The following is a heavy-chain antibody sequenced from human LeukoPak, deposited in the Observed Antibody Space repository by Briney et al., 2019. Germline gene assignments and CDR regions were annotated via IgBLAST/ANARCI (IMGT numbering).Heavy chain of an antibody. CDR1: GFTVSSNY. J-gene: IGHJ3*02. V-gene: IGHV3-53*01. Sequence: EGSLRLSCAASGFTVSSNYMSWVRQAPGKGLEWVSVIYSGGSTYYADSVKGRFTISRDNSKNTLYLQMNSLRAEDTAVYYCAREYYYDSSGLHDAFDIWGQGTMVTVSS. CDR3: AREYYYDSSGLHDAFDI. D-gene: IGHD3-22*01. CDR2: IYSGGST.